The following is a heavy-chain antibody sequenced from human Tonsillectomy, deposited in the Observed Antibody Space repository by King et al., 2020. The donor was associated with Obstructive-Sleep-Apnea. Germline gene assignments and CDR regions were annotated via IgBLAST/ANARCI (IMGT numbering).Heavy chain of an antibody. CDR3: ARAQEAAAVPYYGYYGMDV. J-gene: IGHJ6*02. V-gene: IGHV3-30*04. CDR1: GFSFSSYA. CDR2: ISSDGINK. D-gene: IGHD6-13*01. Sequence: VQLVESGGGVVQPGRSLRLSCAASGFSFSSYAVHWVRPAPGKGLEWVAVISSDGINKYYADSVKGRFTISRDNSKNTLYLQMNSLRAEDTAVYYCARAQEAAAVPYYGYYGMDVWGQGTTVTVSS.